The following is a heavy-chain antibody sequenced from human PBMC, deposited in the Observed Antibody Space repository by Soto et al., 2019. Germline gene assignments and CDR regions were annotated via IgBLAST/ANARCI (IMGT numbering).Heavy chain of an antibody. CDR2: ISSSGSTI. D-gene: IGHD3-10*01. Sequence: GGSLRLSCAASGFTFSDYYMSWIRQAPGKGLEWVSYISSSGSTIYYADSVKGRFTISRDNAKNSLYLQMNSLRAEDTAVYYCARDPIRMVRGVIGWFDPWGQGTLVTVSS. V-gene: IGHV3-11*01. J-gene: IGHJ5*02. CDR3: ARDPIRMVRGVIGWFDP. CDR1: GFTFSDYY.